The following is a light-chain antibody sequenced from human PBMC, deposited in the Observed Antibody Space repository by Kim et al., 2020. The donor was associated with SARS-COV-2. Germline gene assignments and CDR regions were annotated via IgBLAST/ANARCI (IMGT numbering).Light chain of an antibody. CDR3: NSRDSSGNHWV. CDR2: GKN. J-gene: IGLJ3*02. V-gene: IGLV3-19*01. CDR1: SLRSYY. Sequence: SSELTQDPAVSVALGQTVRITCQGDSLRSYYASWYQQKPGQAPVLVIYGKNNRPSGIPDRFSGSSSVNTASLTITGAQAEDEADYYCNSRDSSGNHWV.